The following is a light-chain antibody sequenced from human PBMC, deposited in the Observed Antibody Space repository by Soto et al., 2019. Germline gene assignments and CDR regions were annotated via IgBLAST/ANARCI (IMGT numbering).Light chain of an antibody. J-gene: IGKJ4*01. Sequence: DIQMTQSPSTLSASVGDTVTITCRASQSISSWLAWYQQKPGKAPKLLIYKASTLESGVPSNFSGSGSGTEFTLTISSLQSEDFAVYYCQQYNNWPLTFGGGTKVDI. CDR3: QQYNNWPLT. CDR1: QSISSW. CDR2: KAS. V-gene: IGKV1-5*03.